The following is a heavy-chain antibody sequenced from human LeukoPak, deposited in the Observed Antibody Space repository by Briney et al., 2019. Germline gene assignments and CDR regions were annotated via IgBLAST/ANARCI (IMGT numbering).Heavy chain of an antibody. D-gene: IGHD3-9*01. V-gene: IGHV4-61*02. CDR1: GGSIGSGSYY. CDR3: ARDRTLPHYDILTGYPNWFDP. CDR2: IYTSGST. Sequence: SQTLSLTCTVSGGSIGSGSYYWSWIRQPAGKGLEWIGRIYTSGSTNYNPSLKSRVTISVDTSKNQFSLKLSSVTAADTAVYYCARDRTLPHYDILTGYPNWFDPWGQGTLVTVSS. J-gene: IGHJ5*02.